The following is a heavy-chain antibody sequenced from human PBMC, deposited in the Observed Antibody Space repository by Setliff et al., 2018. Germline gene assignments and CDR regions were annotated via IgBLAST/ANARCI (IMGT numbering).Heavy chain of an antibody. CDR2: INPSGGST. J-gene: IGHJ4*02. Sequence: ASVKVSCKASGYTFTSYYMHWVRQAPGQGLGWMGIINPSGGSTSYAQKFQGRVTMTRDTSTSTVYMELSSLRSEDTAVYYCAIDSVVRGFINGDSFDYWGQGTLVTVSS. V-gene: IGHV1-46*01. CDR3: AIDSVVRGFINGDSFDY. D-gene: IGHD3-10*01. CDR1: GYTFTSYY.